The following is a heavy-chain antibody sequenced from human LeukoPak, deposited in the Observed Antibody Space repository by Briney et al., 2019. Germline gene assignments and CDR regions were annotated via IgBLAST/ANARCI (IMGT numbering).Heavy chain of an antibody. V-gene: IGHV1-69*01. CDR3: ARRVGNFYGSGSYNALDV. CDR1: GGTFRSYV. Sequence: SVKVSCKAFGGTFRSYVISWVRQAPGHGLEWLGGIVPVSGIASYAQRFEGRVTITADESTNIAYLELRSLTSEDTAFYYCARRVGNFYGSGSYNALDVWGQGTAITVSS. D-gene: IGHD3-10*01. J-gene: IGHJ6*02. CDR2: IVPVSGIA.